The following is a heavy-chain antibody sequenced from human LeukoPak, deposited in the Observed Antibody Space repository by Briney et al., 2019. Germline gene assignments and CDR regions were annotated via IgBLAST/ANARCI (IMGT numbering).Heavy chain of an antibody. V-gene: IGHV3-33*01. CDR2: IWYDENRK. CDR1: GFTFSSYG. D-gene: IGHD4-11*01. CDR3: AREGLTTTPNNALDI. J-gene: IGHJ3*02. Sequence: GGSLRLSCAASGFTFSSYGMHWVRQAPGKGLEWVAVIWYDENRKYYGDSVKGRFTISRDNFKSTLYLQMNSLRVEDTAVYYCAREGLTTTPNNALDIWGQGTMVTVSS.